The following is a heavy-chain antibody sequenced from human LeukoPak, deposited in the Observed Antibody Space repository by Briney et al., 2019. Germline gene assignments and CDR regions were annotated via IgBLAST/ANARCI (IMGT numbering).Heavy chain of an antibody. CDR2: IYYSGST. CDR3: ARGLYGDLDY. Sequence: SETLSLTCTVSGGSISSYYRSWIRQPPGKGLEWIGYIYYSGSTNYNPSLKSRVTISVDTSKNQFSLKLSSVTAADTAVYYCARGLYGDLDYWGQGTLVTVSS. J-gene: IGHJ4*02. CDR1: GGSISSYY. D-gene: IGHD4-17*01. V-gene: IGHV4-59*01.